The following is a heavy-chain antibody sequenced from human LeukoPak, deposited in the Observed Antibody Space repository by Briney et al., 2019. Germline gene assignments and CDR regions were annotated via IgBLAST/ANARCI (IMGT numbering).Heavy chain of an antibody. CDR1: GGSISSSNW. J-gene: IGHJ4*02. Sequence: SETLSLTCAVSGGSISSSNWWSWIRQPPGKGLEWIGEINHSGSTNYNPSLKSRVTISVDTSKNQFSLKLSSVTAADTAVYYCAREPGYYYDSSGYYLSYFDYWGQGTLVTVSS. CDR3: AREPGYYYDSSGYYLSYFDY. CDR2: INHSGST. D-gene: IGHD3-22*01. V-gene: IGHV4-4*02.